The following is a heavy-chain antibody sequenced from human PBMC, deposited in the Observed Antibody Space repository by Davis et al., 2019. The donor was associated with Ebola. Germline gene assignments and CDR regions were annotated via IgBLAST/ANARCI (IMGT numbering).Heavy chain of an antibody. CDR3: AVFVVPPIQGAFHL. J-gene: IGHJ3*01. CDR2: VFSSGTT. V-gene: IGHV3-53*01. Sequence: GESLKISCAASGFTVNNKDMTWVRQAPGKGLEWVSIVFSSGTTYHADSVKGRFTTSRDNSRNTLFLQMNSLRAEDTALYYCAVFVVPPIQGAFHLWGQGTMVTVSS. D-gene: IGHD2-21*02. CDR1: GFTVNNKD.